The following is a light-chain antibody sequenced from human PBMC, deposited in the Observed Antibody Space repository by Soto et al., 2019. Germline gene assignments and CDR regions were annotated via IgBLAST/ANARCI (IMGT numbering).Light chain of an antibody. CDR3: SSYADFNNVL. J-gene: IGLJ3*02. V-gene: IGLV2-8*01. Sequence: QSALTQPPSASGSPGQSVTISCTGTSSDLRDSDFISWYQLYPGKAPKLMIYEVTKRPSGVPDRFSGSKSVNMAYLTVSGRQAEDEAEYYCSSYADFNNVLFGGGTKLTVL. CDR2: EVT. CDR1: SSDLRDSDF.